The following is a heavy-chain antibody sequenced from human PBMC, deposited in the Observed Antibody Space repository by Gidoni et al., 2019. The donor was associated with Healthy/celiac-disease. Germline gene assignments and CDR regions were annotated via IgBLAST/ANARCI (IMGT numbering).Heavy chain of an antibody. D-gene: IGHD6-13*01. Sequence: QVQLVASGGGVVQPGRSLRLSCAASGFTFSSYAMHWVRQAPGKGLEWVAVISYDGSNKYYADSVKGRFTISRDNSKNTLYLQMNSLRAEDTAVYYCARGSWYLSDYWGQGTLVTVSS. J-gene: IGHJ4*02. CDR1: GFTFSSYA. V-gene: IGHV3-30-3*01. CDR2: ISYDGSNK. CDR3: ARGSWYLSDY.